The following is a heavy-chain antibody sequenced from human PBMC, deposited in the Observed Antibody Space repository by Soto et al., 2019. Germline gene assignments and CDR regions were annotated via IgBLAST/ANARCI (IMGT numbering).Heavy chain of an antibody. Sequence: SVTVSYKASGGTFSSYAISWLRQAPGQGLEWMGGIITIFGTANYAQKFQGRVTITADESTSTAYMELSSLRSEDTAVYYCAREIDSSHYYYGMDVWGQGTTVTVSS. CDR2: IITIFGTA. CDR1: GGTFSSYA. D-gene: IGHD6-13*01. V-gene: IGHV1-69*13. J-gene: IGHJ6*02. CDR3: AREIDSSHYYYGMDV.